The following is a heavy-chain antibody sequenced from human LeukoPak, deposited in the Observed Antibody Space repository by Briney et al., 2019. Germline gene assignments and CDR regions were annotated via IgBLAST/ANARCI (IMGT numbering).Heavy chain of an antibody. D-gene: IGHD6-19*01. J-gene: IGHJ4*02. Sequence: GGSLTLSCAASGFPFSSYAMSWVRQAPGKGLEWVSAISGSGGSTYYADSVKGRFTISRDNSKNTLYLQMNSLRPEDTAVYYCAKDLVAGTEGGQGTLVTVSS. CDR2: ISGSGGST. V-gene: IGHV3-23*01. CDR3: AKDLVAGTE. CDR1: GFPFSSYA.